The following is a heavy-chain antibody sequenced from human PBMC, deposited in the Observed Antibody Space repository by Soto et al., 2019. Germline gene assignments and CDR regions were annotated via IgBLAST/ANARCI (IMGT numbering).Heavy chain of an antibody. Sequence: GGSLRLSCGASGFTFSSYAMSWVRQAQGKGLEWVSGISGTGGSTYYADSVKGRFTISRDNSKNTVYLQMNSLRAEDTALYYCAKDAPGGVVGADPFDYWGQGTLVTVSS. CDR3: AKDAPGGVVGADPFDY. V-gene: IGHV3-23*01. J-gene: IGHJ4*02. D-gene: IGHD1-26*01. CDR2: ISGTGGST. CDR1: GFTFSSYA.